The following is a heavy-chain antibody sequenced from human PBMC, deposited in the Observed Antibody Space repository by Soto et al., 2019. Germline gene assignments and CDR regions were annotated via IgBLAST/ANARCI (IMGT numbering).Heavy chain of an antibody. Sequence: QVQLQESGPGLVKPSETLSLTCTVSGGSVSSGSYYWSWIRQPPGKGLEWIGYIYYSGSTNYNPSLKSRVTISVDTSKNQFSLKLSSVTAADRAVYYCARCSSSWYGSAGWFAPWGQGTLVTVSS. CDR1: GGSVSSGSYY. D-gene: IGHD6-13*01. CDR2: IYYSGST. V-gene: IGHV4-61*01. J-gene: IGHJ5*02. CDR3: ARCSSSWYGSAGWFAP.